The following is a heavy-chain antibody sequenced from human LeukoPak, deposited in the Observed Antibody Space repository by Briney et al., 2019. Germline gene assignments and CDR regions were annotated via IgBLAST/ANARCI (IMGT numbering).Heavy chain of an antibody. V-gene: IGHV3-33*01. J-gene: IGHJ5*02. Sequence: GGSLRLSCAASGFTFNTYGMHWLRQSPGQGLEGLAVIWYDSSNKYYADSVKGRFSISRDNSKNSLYLQMNSLRAEDTAVYYCAREITMIRGAPLGWFDPWGQGTPVTVSS. D-gene: IGHD3-10*01. CDR1: GFTFNTYG. CDR2: IWYDSSNK. CDR3: AREITMIRGAPLGWFDP.